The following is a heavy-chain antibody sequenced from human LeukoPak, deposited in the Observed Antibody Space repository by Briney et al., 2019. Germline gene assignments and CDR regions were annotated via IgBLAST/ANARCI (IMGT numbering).Heavy chain of an antibody. CDR1: GFIVSSNY. Sequence: GGSLRLSCAASGFIVSSNYMSWVRQAPGKGLEWVSVLYSGGTIYYADSVKGRFTISRDSSKNTLYLQMNSLRAEDTAVYYCARGLPRRGCNYGERAFDLWGQGTMVTVSS. V-gene: IGHV3-66*01. J-gene: IGHJ3*01. D-gene: IGHD5-18*01. CDR2: LYSGGTI. CDR3: ARGLPRRGCNYGERAFDL.